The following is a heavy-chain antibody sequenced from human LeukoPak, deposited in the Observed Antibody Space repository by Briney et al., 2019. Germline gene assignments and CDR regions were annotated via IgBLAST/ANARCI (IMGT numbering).Heavy chain of an antibody. CDR2: ITKSGDQT. CDR3: VKSAGKDGYRDVFDI. D-gene: IGHD5-24*01. J-gene: IGHJ3*02. CDR1: GFTFSSYA. Sequence: PGGSLRLSCAASGFTFSSYAIHWVRQAPGKGLEWVSTITKSGDQTHYADSVRGLFTISRDIFKNTLYLQMNSLRAEDTAVYHCVKSAGKDGYRDVFDIWGQGTVVTVSS. V-gene: IGHV3-23*01.